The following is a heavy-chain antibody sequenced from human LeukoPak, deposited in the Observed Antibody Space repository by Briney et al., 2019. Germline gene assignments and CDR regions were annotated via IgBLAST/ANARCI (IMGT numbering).Heavy chain of an antibody. V-gene: IGHV1-69*05. CDR1: GGTFSSYA. J-gene: IGHJ4*02. D-gene: IGHD3-10*01. Sequence: SVKVSCKASGGTFSSYAISWVRQAPGQGLEWMGRIIPIFGTANYEQKFQGRVTITTDESTSTAYMELSSLRSEDTAVYYCARVRGSMVRGVIMFGVGDAWGQGTLVTVSS. CDR3: ARVRGSMVRGVIMFGVGDA. CDR2: IIPIFGTA.